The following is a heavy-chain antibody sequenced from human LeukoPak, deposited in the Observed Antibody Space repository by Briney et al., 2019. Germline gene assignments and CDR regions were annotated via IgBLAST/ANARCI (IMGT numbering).Heavy chain of an antibody. D-gene: IGHD2-2*01. CDR1: GRSFRGYY. Sequence: PSETLALTYAVYGRSFRGYYWSWIRQPPGKGLEWIGEINHSGSTNYNPALTSRVTISVDTSKNQLSLKLSSVPAADTAVYYCARALYCSSTSCKNWFDPWGQGTLVTVSS. CDR3: ARALYCSSTSCKNWFDP. J-gene: IGHJ5*02. V-gene: IGHV4-34*01. CDR2: INHSGST.